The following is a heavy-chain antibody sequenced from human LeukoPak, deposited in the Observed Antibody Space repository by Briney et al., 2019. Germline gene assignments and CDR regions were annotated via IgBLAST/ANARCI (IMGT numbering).Heavy chain of an antibody. D-gene: IGHD1-26*01. CDR1: GFTFSSYG. CDR2: IRSDGSNK. J-gene: IGHJ4*02. V-gene: IGHV3-30*02. CDR3: AKEPREWELPDY. Sequence: PGGSPRLSCAASGFTFSSYGMHWVRQAPGKGLEWVAFIRSDGSNKYYTDSVKGRFTISRDDSKNTLYVQMNSLRVEDTAVYYCAKEPREWELPDYWGQGTLVTVSS.